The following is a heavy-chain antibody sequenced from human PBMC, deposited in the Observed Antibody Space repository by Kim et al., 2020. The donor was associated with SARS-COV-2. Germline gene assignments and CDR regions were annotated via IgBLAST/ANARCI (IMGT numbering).Heavy chain of an antibody. CDR3: ARGNCSGGSGYPTSLDY. J-gene: IGHJ4*01. D-gene: IGHD2-15*01. CDR1: GGSISSYY. Sequence: SETLSLTCTVSGGSISSYYWSWIRQPPGKGLEWIGYIYYSGSTNYNPSLKSRVTISVDTSKNQFSLKLSSVTAADTAVYYCARGNCSGGSGYPTSLDYWG. V-gene: IGHV4-59*13. CDR2: IYYSGST.